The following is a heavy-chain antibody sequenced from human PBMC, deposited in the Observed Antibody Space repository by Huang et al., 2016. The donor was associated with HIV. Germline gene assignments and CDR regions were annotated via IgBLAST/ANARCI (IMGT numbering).Heavy chain of an antibody. CDR1: GGSFNNFG. J-gene: IGHJ3*01. CDR2: RIPRFGTR. V-gene: IGHV1-69*13. D-gene: IGHD3-16*01. Sequence: QVQLVQSGAEVRKPGSSVKVSCRASGGSFNNFGINWVRQAPGQGLEWMGGRIPRFGTRNDAQRFQGIVTITADETTGVVYMELSSLRSDDTAVYFCAKRGGAWGSPYAFDLWGPGTMVTVSS. CDR3: AKRGGAWGSPYAFDL.